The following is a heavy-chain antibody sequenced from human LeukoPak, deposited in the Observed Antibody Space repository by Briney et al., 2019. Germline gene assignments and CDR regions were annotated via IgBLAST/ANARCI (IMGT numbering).Heavy chain of an antibody. CDR2: ISAYNGNT. V-gene: IGHV1-18*01. CDR1: GYTFTSYG. D-gene: IGHD3-22*01. J-gene: IGHJ3*02. Sequence: ASVKVSCKASGYTFTSYGISWVRQAPGQGLEWMGWISAYNGNTNYAQKLQGRVTMTTDTSTSTAYMELRSLRSDDTAVYYCARAGGYYDSRVQYAFDIRGQGTMVTVSS. CDR3: ARAGGYYDSRVQYAFDI.